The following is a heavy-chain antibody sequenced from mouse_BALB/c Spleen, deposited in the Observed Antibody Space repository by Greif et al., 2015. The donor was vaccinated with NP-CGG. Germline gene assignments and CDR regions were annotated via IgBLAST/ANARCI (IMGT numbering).Heavy chain of an antibody. J-gene: IGHJ3*01. Sequence: EVQLVESGGGLVQPGGSRKLSCAASGFTFSSFGMHWVRQAPEKGLEWVAYISSGSSTIYYADTVKGRFTISRDNPKNTLFLQMTSLRSEDTAMYYCARDDYLFFAYWGQGTLVTVSA. CDR3: ARDDYLFFAY. V-gene: IGHV5-17*02. D-gene: IGHD2-4*01. CDR1: GFTFSSFG. CDR2: ISSGSSTI.